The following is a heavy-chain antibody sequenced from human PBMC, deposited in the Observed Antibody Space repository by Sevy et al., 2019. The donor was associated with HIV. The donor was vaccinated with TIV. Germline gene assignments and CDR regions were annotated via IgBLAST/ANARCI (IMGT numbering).Heavy chain of an antibody. J-gene: IGHJ6*02. CDR2: IYTSGST. Sequence: SETLSLTCTVSGGSISSYYWSWIRQPAGKGLEWIGRIYTSGSTNYNPSLKSRVTMSVDTSKNQFSLKLSSVTAADTAVYYCARDVTPNYYDSSGYYYARYYYYYGMDVWGQGTTVTVSS. CDR3: ARDVTPNYYDSSGYYYARYYYYYGMDV. CDR1: GGSISSYY. D-gene: IGHD3-22*01. V-gene: IGHV4-4*07.